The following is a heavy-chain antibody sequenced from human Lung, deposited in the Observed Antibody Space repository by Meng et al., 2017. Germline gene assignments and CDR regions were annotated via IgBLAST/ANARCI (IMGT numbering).Heavy chain of an antibody. D-gene: IGHD4-11*01. CDR2: INHSGST. V-gene: IGHV4-34*01. Sequence: QVHLQQGGAGFFKPSAPLSLTCVVPGGSFRDYYWSWIRQPPGKGLEWIGEINHSGSTNYNPSLESRATISVDTSQNNLSLKLSSVTAADSAVYYCARGPTTMAHDFDYWGQGTLVTVSS. CDR1: GGSFRDYY. CDR3: ARGPTTMAHDFDY. J-gene: IGHJ4*02.